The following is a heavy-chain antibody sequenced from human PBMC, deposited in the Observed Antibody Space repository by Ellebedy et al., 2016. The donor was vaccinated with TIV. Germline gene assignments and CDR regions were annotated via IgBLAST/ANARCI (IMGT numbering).Heavy chain of an antibody. CDR3: ARDQETATDRFDY. J-gene: IGHJ4*02. V-gene: IGHV4-61*01. CDR2: IYFSGST. CDR1: GGSVNSGSHY. D-gene: IGHD5-18*01. Sequence: SETLSLTXSVSGGSVNSGSHYWTWIRQPPGKGLEWIGYIYFSGSTKYNPSLESRVTISLDRARNQFSLILTSVTAADTAVYYCARDQETATDRFDYWGQGTLVTVSS.